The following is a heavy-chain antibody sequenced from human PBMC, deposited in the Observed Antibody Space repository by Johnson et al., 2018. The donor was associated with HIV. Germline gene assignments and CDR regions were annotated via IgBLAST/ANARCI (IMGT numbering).Heavy chain of an antibody. D-gene: IGHD6-13*01. V-gene: IGHV3-9*01. CDR2: ISWNSGSI. CDR3: AKDKLGSSSFAFDI. CDR1: GFTFDDYA. Sequence: LESGGGVVRPGGSLRLSCAASGFTFDDYAMHWVRQAPGKGLEWVSGISWNSGSIGYADSVKGRFTISRDNAKNSLYLQMNSLRAEDTALYYCAKDKLGSSSFAFDIWGQGTMVTVSS. J-gene: IGHJ3*02.